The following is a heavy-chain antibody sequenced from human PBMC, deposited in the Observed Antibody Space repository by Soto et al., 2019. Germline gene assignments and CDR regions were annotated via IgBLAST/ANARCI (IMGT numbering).Heavy chain of an antibody. J-gene: IGHJ6*03. CDR2: MNPNSGNT. CDR3: ARGLDLMDV. V-gene: IGHV1-8*01. CDR1: GYTFTSYD. Sequence: ASVKVSCKASGYTFTSYDMNWVRQATGQGLEWMGWMNPNSGNTGYAQKFQGRVTMTRKTSISTAYMELSSLISEDTAVYYCARGLDLMDVWGKGTTVTVSS.